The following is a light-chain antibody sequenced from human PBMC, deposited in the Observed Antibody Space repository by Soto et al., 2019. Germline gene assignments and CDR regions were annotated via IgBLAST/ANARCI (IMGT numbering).Light chain of an antibody. J-gene: IGKJ1*01. CDR2: GAS. CDR1: QSVNSNY. CDR3: QQYGSSPPT. Sequence: EIVLTQSPGTLSLSPGERATLSCRASQSVNSNYLAWYQQKPGQAPRLLIFGASTRATGISDRFSGSGSGTDFTLTINRLEPEDFALYYCQQYGSSPPTFGQGTKVDIK. V-gene: IGKV3-20*01.